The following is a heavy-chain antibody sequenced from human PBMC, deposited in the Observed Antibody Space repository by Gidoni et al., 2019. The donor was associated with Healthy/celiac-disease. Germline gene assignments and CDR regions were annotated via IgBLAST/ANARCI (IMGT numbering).Heavy chain of an antibody. CDR2: IIPMFGTA. Sequence: QVQLVQSGAEVKQPGSSVKLSCRASGGTFSSYAISWVRQAPGQGHEWMGGIIPMFGTANYAQKYQGRVTITADESTSTAYMELSSRRSEDTGRGYCASDWTDCSSTSCFDPWGQGTLVTVSS. CDR1: GGTFSSYA. J-gene: IGHJ5*02. D-gene: IGHD2-2*01. CDR3: ASDWTDCSSTSCFDP. V-gene: IGHV1-69*01.